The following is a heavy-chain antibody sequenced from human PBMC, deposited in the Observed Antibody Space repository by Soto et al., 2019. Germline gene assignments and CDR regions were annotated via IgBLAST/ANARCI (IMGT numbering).Heavy chain of an antibody. CDR1: GGSISSSSYY. CDR2: IYYSGST. J-gene: IGHJ4*02. V-gene: IGHV4-39*01. D-gene: IGHD1-20*01. Sequence: SETLSLTCTVSGGSISSSSYYWGWIRQPPGKGLEWIGSIYYSGSTYYNPSLKSRVTISVDTSKNQFSLKLSSVTAADTAVYYCATITLGSNRLDYWGQGTLVTVSS. CDR3: ATITLGSNRLDY.